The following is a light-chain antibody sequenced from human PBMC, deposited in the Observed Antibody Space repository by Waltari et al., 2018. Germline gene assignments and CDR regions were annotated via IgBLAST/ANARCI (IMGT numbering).Light chain of an antibody. V-gene: IGLV1-51*02. CDR2: ESM. CDR1: SSNIGSSD. J-gene: IGLJ3*02. CDR3: ATWDTSLSAGV. Sequence: QSVLTQPPSVTAAPGQKVTISCAGSSSNIGSSDVSWYQQVPGTAPKPLIFESMLRPSGIPDRLPGSKSGTSATLDITGLQTGDEANYYCATWDTSLSAGVFGGGTKLTVL.